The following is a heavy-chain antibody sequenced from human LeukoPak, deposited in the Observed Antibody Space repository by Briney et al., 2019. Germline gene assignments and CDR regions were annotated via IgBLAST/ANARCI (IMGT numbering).Heavy chain of an antibody. CDR2: IYYSGST. CDR1: GGSISSYY. CDR3: ARDGAAGTFDY. Sequence: SETLSLTCTVSGGSISSYYWSWIRQPPGKGLEWIGYIYYSGSTNYNPSLKSRVTISVDTSKNQFSLKLSSVTAAGTAVYYCARDGAAGTFDYWGQGTLVTVSS. D-gene: IGHD6-13*01. V-gene: IGHV4-59*01. J-gene: IGHJ4*02.